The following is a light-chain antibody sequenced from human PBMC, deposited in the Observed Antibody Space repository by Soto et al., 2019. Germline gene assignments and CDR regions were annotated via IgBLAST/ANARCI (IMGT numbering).Light chain of an antibody. CDR2: DAS. J-gene: IGKJ1*01. CDR1: QSVSSY. Sequence: EIVLTQSPATLSLSPGERATLSCRASQSVSSYLAWYQQKPGQAPRLLIYDASNRATGIPARFSGSGSGTDFTLTIRRLEPEDFAVYYCHQFGYSPRTFGQGTKVE. V-gene: IGKV3-11*01. CDR3: HQFGYSPRT.